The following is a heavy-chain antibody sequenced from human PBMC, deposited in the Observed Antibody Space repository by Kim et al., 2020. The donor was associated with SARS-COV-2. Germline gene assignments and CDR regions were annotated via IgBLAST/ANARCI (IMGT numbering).Heavy chain of an antibody. D-gene: IGHD3-22*01. Sequence: ASVKVSCKASGYTFTSYDINWVRQATGQGLEWMGWMNPNSGNTGYAQKFQGRVTMTRNTSISTAYMELSSLRSEDTAVYYCARGLSFFQGVSPHYDRNYYYYYYMDVWGKGTTVTVSS. CDR1: GYTFTSYD. CDR3: ARGLSFFQGVSPHYDRNYYYYYYMDV. J-gene: IGHJ6*03. CDR2: MNPNSGNT. V-gene: IGHV1-8*01.